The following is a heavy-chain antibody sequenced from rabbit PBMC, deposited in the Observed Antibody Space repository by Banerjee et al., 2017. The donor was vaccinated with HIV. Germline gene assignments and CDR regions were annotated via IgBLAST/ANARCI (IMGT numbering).Heavy chain of an antibody. Sequence: QLKETGGGLVQPGGSLTLSCKASGFDFSSYYMSWVRQAPGKGLEWIGIIYAGKGSTDYASWVNGRFTISSDNAQNTVDLQMNSLTAADTATYFCARGDYTGLWGQGTLVTVS. CDR3: ARGDYTGL. J-gene: IGHJ6*01. CDR2: IYAGKGST. D-gene: IGHD8-1*01. CDR1: GFDFSSYY. V-gene: IGHV1S7*01.